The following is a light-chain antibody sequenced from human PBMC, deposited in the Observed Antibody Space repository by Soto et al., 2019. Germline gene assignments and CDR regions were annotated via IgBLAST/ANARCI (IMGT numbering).Light chain of an antibody. CDR1: ESVSSN. J-gene: IGKJ5*01. Sequence: EIVMTQSPATLSVAPGERATLSCRASESVSSNLAWYQQKPGQAPRLLIYGSSTRATGIPARFSGSGSGTEFTLTISSLQSEDFAVYYCQHYHNWPMTFGQGTRLET. V-gene: IGKV3-15*01. CDR2: GSS. CDR3: QHYHNWPMT.